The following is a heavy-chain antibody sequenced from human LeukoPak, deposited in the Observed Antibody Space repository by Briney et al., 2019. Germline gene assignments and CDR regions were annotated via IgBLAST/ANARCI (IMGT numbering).Heavy chain of an antibody. J-gene: IGHJ4*02. CDR3: ATSEDSSGYYYYFDY. Sequence: GASVKVSCKASGYTFSSYGLSWVRQAPGQGLEWMGWISAYNGNTIYAQKFQGRVTMTEDTSTDTAYMELSSLRSEDTAVYYCATSEDSSGYYYYFDYWGQGTLVTVSS. D-gene: IGHD3-22*01. V-gene: IGHV1-18*01. CDR1: GYTFSSYG. CDR2: ISAYNGNT.